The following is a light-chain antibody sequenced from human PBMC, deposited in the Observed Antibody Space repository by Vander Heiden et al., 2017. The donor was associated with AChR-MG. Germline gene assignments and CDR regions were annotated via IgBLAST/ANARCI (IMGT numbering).Light chain of an antibody. CDR1: SSDVGGYNY. J-gene: IGLJ2*01. V-gene: IGLV2-8*01. CDR2: EVN. Sequence: QSALTQPPSASVSPGQSVTISCTGTSSDVGGYNYVSWYQQDPGKAPKLLIYEVNKRPSGVPDRFSGAKSGTTASVTVAGLQAEDEADYHCTSYEGSYNYVVFGGGTKLTVL. CDR3: TSYEGSYNYVV.